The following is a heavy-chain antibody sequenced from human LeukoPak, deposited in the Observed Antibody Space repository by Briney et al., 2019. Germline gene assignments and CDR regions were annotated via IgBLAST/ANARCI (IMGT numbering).Heavy chain of an antibody. CDR1: GFTFSTYN. D-gene: IGHD5-12*01. Sequence: GGSLRLSCAASGFTFSTYNMNWVRQAPGKGLEWVSSITSSSTYIYYADSVKGRFTISSDNAKNSLYLQMNSLRAEDTAVYYCARVGNSGYDLSTYFDYWGQGTLVTVSS. V-gene: IGHV3-21*01. J-gene: IGHJ4*02. CDR2: ITSSSTYI. CDR3: ARVGNSGYDLSTYFDY.